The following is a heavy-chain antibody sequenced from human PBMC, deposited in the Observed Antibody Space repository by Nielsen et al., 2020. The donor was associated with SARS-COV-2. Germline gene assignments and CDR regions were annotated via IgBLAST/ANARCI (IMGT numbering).Heavy chain of an antibody. V-gene: IGHV3-33*01. Sequence: GESLKISCAASGFTFSHYGMHWVRQAPGKGLEWVAVIWYDGSSRYYGNSVEGRFTISRDNSRNTLHLQMGSLGVEDTAIYYCVRDSEMTTGIHSIPPSPKYYFDYWGQGILVTVSS. CDR3: VRDSEMTTGIHSIPPSPKYYFDY. CDR1: GFTFSHYG. J-gene: IGHJ4*02. D-gene: IGHD4-17*01. CDR2: IWYDGSSR.